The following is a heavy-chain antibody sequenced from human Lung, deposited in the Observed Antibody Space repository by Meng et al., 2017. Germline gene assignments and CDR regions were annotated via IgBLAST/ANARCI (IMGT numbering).Heavy chain of an antibody. CDR2: ITGDGSST. V-gene: IGHV3-74*01. CDR1: GFTFSTHW. Sequence: EVRRLESGGGLVPRGGSLRLSCAASGFTFSTHWMHWVRQAPGKGLEWVSRITGDGSSTIYADSVQGRFTMSRDNAKNTLSLQMNSLRAEDTAVYYCARGGVTTDDWGQGTLVTVSS. J-gene: IGHJ4*02. D-gene: IGHD4-17*01. CDR3: ARGGVTTDD.